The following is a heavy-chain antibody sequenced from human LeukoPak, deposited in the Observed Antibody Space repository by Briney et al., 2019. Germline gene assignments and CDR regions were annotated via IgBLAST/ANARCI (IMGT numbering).Heavy chain of an antibody. CDR3: ARVGYSYGYPYFDY. V-gene: IGHV1-69*13. D-gene: IGHD5-18*01. CDR1: GGTFSSYA. J-gene: IGHJ4*02. CDR2: IIPIFGTA. Sequence: SVKVSCKASGGTFSSYAISWVRQAPGQGLEWMGGIIPIFGTANYAQKFQGRVTITADESTSTVYMELSSLRSEDTAVYYCARVGYSYGYPYFDYWGQGTLVTVSS.